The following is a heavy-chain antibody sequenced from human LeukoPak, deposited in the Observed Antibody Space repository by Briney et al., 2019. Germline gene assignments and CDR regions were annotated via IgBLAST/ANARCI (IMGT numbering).Heavy chain of an antibody. CDR1: GFPFGTFW. CDR3: ARDKGGMVPFDY. J-gene: IGHJ4*02. D-gene: IGHD3-3*01. CDR2: INQGGSQI. V-gene: IGHV3-7*01. Sequence: PGGSLRLSCEASGFPFGTFWMSWVRQAPGKGLEWVASINQGGSQISYVDSVRGRFTIARDDAKNSLYLQMNSLRAEDTAVYFCARDKGGMVPFDYWGQGTLVTVSS.